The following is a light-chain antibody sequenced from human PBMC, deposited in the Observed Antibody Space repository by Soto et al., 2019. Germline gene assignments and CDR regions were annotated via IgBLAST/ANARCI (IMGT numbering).Light chain of an antibody. V-gene: IGKV1-6*01. CDR1: QGIRND. J-gene: IGKJ5*01. CDR3: QQTFNSPIT. Sequence: TSLSASVGDRVTITCRASQGIRNDLGWYQQKPGKAPKRLIYAVSSLQSGVSSRFSGSGSGTDFTLTISSLRPEDLGSFYCQQTFNSPITFGQGTRLETK. CDR2: AVS.